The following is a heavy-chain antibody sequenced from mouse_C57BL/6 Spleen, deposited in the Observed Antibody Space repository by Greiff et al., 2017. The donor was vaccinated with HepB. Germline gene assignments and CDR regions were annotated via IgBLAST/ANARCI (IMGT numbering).Heavy chain of an antibody. V-gene: IGHV1-82*01. J-gene: IGHJ2*01. CDR3: AREEAYYGTSYYFDY. CDR2: IYPGDGDT. Sequence: QVQLQQSGPELVKPGASVQISCKASGYSFSSSWMNWVKPRPGKGLVWIGRIYPGDGDTNYNGKFKGKATLTADKSSSTAYMQLSSLTSEDSAVYFCAREEAYYGTSYYFDYWGQGTTLTVSS. CDR1: GYSFSSSW. D-gene: IGHD1-1*01.